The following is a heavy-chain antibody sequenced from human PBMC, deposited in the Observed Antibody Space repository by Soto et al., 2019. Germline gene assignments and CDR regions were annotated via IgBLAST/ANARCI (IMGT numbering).Heavy chain of an antibody. D-gene: IGHD6-13*01. Sequence: GGSLRLSCAASGFTFSTYSMSWVRQAPGKGLEWVSSISSGSTYIYYADSVKGRFTISRDNAKNSLYLQMNSLRAADTAVYYCASGSHSSSWFSGFWGQGTLVTVSS. CDR1: GFTFSTYS. CDR2: ISSGSTYI. V-gene: IGHV3-21*01. CDR3: ASGSHSSSWFSGF. J-gene: IGHJ4*02.